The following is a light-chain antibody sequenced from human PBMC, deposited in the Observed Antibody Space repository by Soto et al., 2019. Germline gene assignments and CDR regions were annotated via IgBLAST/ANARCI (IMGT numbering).Light chain of an antibody. CDR1: QSVSSN. CDR2: GAS. J-gene: IGKJ4*01. V-gene: IGKV3D-15*01. Sequence: EIVMTQSPATLSVSPGERATLSCRASQSVSSNVAWYQQKPGQAPRLLIYGASTRATGIPARFSGSGSGTEFTLTISSLQSEDFAFYFCQQYHNWVTFGGGTKVDIK. CDR3: QQYHNWVT.